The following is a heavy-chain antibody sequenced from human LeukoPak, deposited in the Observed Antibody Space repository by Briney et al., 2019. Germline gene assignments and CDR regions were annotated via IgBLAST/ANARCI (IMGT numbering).Heavy chain of an antibody. CDR1: GYTFTSYH. CDR3: ARWGFIAAAGGWFDP. J-gene: IGHJ5*02. V-gene: IGHV1-46*01. Sequence: ASVKVSCKASGYTFTSYHLHWVRQAPGQGLEWMGIINPSGGSPNYAQKFQGRVTMTRDMSTSTAYMELSSLRSEDTAVYYCARWGFIAAAGGWFDPWGQGTLVTVSS. CDR2: INPSGGSP. D-gene: IGHD6-13*01.